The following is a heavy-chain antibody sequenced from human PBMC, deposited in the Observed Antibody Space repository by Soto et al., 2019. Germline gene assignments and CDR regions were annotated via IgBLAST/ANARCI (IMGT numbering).Heavy chain of an antibody. CDR2: INPNTGET. J-gene: IGHJ6*02. D-gene: IGHD3-9*01. Sequence: VKVAGNASGYTVPRNQIDWGGQAPGQRLEWVGWINPNTGETNDSQRFKGWVTMTSDTSISTAYMELTRLRSDDTAVYYCARGHSLTGYVLSYYSMDVWGQGTTVTVSS. CDR1: GYTVPRNQ. V-gene: IGHV1-2*04. CDR3: ARGHSLTGYVLSYYSMDV.